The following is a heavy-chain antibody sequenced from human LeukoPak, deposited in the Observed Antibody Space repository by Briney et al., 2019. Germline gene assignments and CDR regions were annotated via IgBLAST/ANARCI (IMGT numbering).Heavy chain of an antibody. CDR2: IYYSGST. J-gene: IGHJ6*03. V-gene: IGHV4-59*01. CDR3: ATSERHIFYYYYMDV. CDR1: GGSISSYY. D-gene: IGHD1-1*01. Sequence: SETLSHTCTVSGGSISSYYWSWIRQPPGKGLEWIGYIYYSGSTNYNPSLKSRVTISVDTSKNQFSLKLSSVTAADTAVYYCATSERHIFYYYYMDVWGKGTTVTVSS.